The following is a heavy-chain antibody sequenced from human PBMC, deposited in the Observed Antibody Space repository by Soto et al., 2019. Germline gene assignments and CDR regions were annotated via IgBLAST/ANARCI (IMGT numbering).Heavy chain of an antibody. V-gene: IGHV4-4*07. Sequence: PSETLSLTCTVSGASISGFYWSWIRKSAGKGLEWIGRIYATGTTDYNPSLKSRVTMSVDTSKKQCSLKLRSVTAADTAVYYCVRDGTKTLRDWFDPWGQGISVTVSS. J-gene: IGHJ5*02. CDR2: IYATGTT. CDR1: GASISGFY. CDR3: VRDGTKTLRDWFDP. D-gene: IGHD1-1*01.